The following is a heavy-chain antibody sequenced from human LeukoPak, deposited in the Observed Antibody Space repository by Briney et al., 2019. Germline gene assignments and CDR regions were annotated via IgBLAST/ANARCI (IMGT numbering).Heavy chain of an antibody. CDR3: ARSPRYYDSSGYYHDAFHI. D-gene: IGHD3-22*01. J-gene: IGHJ3*02. CDR2: AYGSGGT. CDR1: GGSISGDY. Sequence: SETLSLTCTVSGGSISGDYWNWIRQPPGKGLEWIGYAYGSGGTNCNPSLKSRVTISVDTSRSQFSLKLSSVTAADTAVYYCARSPRYYDSSGYYHDAFHIWGQGTMVTVSS. V-gene: IGHV4-59*08.